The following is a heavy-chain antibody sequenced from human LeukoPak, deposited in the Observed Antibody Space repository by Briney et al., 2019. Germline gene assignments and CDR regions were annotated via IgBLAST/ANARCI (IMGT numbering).Heavy chain of an antibody. CDR2: ISSSSSYI. Sequence: GGSPRLSCAASGFTFSSYSMNWVRQAPGKGLEWVSSISSSSSYIYYADSVKGRFTISRDNAKNSLYLQMNSLRAEDTAVYYCARDLENYYDSSGYYSPALGYWGQGTLVTVSS. CDR3: ARDLENYYDSSGYYSPALGY. D-gene: IGHD3-22*01. J-gene: IGHJ4*02. V-gene: IGHV3-21*01. CDR1: GFTFSSYS.